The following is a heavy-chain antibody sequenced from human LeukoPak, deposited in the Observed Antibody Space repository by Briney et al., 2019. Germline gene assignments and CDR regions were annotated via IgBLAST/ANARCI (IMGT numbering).Heavy chain of an antibody. CDR3: LRDYGGS. J-gene: IGHJ4*02. V-gene: IGHV3-7*04. CDR1: GFTFSSYW. D-gene: IGHD4-23*01. Sequence: GRSLRLSCAASGFTFSSYWMSWVRQAPGKGLEWVANIKGDGSEKNYVASVKGRFTISRDNAENSLHLQMYSLRAEDTAVYYCLRDYGGSWGQGTLVAVS. CDR2: IKGDGSEK.